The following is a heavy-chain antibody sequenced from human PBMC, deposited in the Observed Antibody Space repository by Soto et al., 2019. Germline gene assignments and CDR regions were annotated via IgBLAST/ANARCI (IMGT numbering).Heavy chain of an antibody. V-gene: IGHV4-4*07. Sequence: SETLSLTCTVSGASISGFYWSWIRKSAGKGLEWIGRIYATGTTDYNPSLKSRVMMSVDTSKKQFSLKLRSVTAADTAVYYCVRYGTKTLREWFDPWGQGFSVTVSS. CDR2: IYATGTT. D-gene: IGHD1-1*01. CDR1: GASISGFY. CDR3: VRYGTKTLREWFDP. J-gene: IGHJ5*02.